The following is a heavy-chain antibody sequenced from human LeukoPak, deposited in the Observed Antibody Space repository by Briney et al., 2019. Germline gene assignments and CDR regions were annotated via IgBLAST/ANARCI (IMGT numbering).Heavy chain of an antibody. CDR3: ARVETTVTFRMNGGVYYYYYMDV. Sequence: PGGSLRLSCAASGFTFSSYWMSWVRQAPGKGLEWVANIKQDGSEKYYVDSVKGRFTISRDNAKNSLYLQMNSLRAEDTAVYYCARVETTVTFRMNGGVYYYYYMDVWGKGTTVTVSS. J-gene: IGHJ6*03. CDR1: GFTFSSYW. D-gene: IGHD4-11*01. V-gene: IGHV3-7*01. CDR2: IKQDGSEK.